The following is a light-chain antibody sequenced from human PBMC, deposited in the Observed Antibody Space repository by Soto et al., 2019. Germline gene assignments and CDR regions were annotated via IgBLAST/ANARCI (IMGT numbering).Light chain of an antibody. CDR1: SSDVGDYNY. CDR3: CSCAGSYTFWV. CDR2: DVS. J-gene: IGLJ3*02. V-gene: IGLV2-11*01. Sequence: QSVLTQPRSVSGSPGQSVTISCPGTSSDVGDYNYVSWYQQYPGKAPKLVIYDVSKRPSGVPDRFSGSKSGNTASLTISGLQAEDEADYSCCSCAGSYTFWVFGGGTKLTVL.